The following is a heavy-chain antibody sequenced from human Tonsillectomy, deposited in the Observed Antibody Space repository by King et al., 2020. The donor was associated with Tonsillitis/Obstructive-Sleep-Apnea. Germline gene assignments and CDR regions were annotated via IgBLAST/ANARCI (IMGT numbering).Heavy chain of an antibody. J-gene: IGHJ5*01. D-gene: IGHD3-16*02. CDR3: ARARRIMITFGGVNVFDY. CDR2: IRSKAYGGTA. Sequence: VQLVESGGDLVQPGRSLRLSCSVSGFTFGDYTMNWVSQAPGKGLEWVGLIRSKAYGGTADYAASVKGRFTISRDDSRSIAYLQMNSLKTEDTAVYYCARARRIMITFGGVNVFDYWGHGTLVSVSS. CDR1: GFTFGDYT. V-gene: IGHV3-49*04.